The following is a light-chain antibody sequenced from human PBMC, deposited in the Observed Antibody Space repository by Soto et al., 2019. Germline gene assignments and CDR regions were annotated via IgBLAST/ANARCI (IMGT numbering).Light chain of an antibody. J-gene: IGLJ1*01. CDR3: SSYTSGSTLYV. Sequence: QAASVSGSPGQSITISCTGTSSDVGGYNYVSWYQQHPGKAPKLIIYEVSNRPSGVSNRFSGSKSGDTASLTISGLHATDEADYYCSSYTSGSTLYVFGTGTKLTVL. CDR1: SSDVGGYNY. V-gene: IGLV2-14*01. CDR2: EVS.